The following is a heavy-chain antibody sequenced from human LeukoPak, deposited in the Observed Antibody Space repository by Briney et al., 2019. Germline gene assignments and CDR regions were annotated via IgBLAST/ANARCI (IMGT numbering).Heavy chain of an antibody. D-gene: IGHD5-24*01. CDR3: AKREGYSVFDY. CDR2: ISSSSSYI. CDR1: GFTFSSYS. J-gene: IGHJ4*02. Sequence: GGSLRLSCAASGFTFSSYSMNWVRQAPGKGLEWVSSISSSSSYIYYADSVKGRFTISRDNAKNSLYLQMNNLRAEDTAVYYCAKREGYSVFDYWGQGTLVTVSS. V-gene: IGHV3-21*04.